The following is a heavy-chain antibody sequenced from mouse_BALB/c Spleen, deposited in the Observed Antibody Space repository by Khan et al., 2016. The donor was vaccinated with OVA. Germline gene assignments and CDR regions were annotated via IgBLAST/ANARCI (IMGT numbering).Heavy chain of an antibody. CDR1: GFTFSSFG. Sequence: EVELVESGGGLVQPGGSRKLSCAASGFTFSSFGMHWVRQAPEKGLEWVAYISSGSATIYYADTVKGRFTISSDNPKNTLFLQMTSLRSEDTAMYFCARSMITTWYFDVWGAGTTVTVSS. CDR2: ISSGSATI. D-gene: IGHD2-4*01. V-gene: IGHV5-17*02. J-gene: IGHJ1*01. CDR3: ARSMITTWYFDV.